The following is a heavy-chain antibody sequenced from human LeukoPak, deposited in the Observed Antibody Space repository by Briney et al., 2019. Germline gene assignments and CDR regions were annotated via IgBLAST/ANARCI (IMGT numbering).Heavy chain of an antibody. CDR1: GFTLSSSA. CDR3: SRDPTYYLRYGYFDY. Sequence: GGSLRPSCAASGFTLSSSAMNWVRQAPGKGLEWVSSINNVGSHIYYAGSVKGRFTISRDSTKNSLYLQMNSLRAEDTAVYYCSRDPTYYLRYGYFDYWGQGALVTVSS. D-gene: IGHD1-26*01. J-gene: IGHJ4*02. CDR2: INNVGSHI. V-gene: IGHV3-21*01.